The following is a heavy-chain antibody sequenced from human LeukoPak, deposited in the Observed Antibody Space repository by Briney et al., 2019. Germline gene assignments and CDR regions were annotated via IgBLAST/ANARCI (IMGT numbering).Heavy chain of an antibody. D-gene: IGHD6-13*01. CDR2: IYYSGST. J-gene: IGHJ4*02. CDR3: ARHASLTAAGTGTLDY. Sequence: SETLSLTCTVSGGSISSYYWSWIRQPPGKGLEWIGYIYYSGSTNYNPSLKSRVTISVDASKNQFSLKLSSVTAADTAVYYCARHASLTAAGTGTLDYWGQGTLVTVSS. V-gene: IGHV4-59*08. CDR1: GGSISSYY.